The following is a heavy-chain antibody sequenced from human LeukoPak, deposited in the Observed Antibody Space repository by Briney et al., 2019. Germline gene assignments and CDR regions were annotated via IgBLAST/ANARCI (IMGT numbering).Heavy chain of an antibody. CDR2: INHSGST. J-gene: IGHJ4*02. V-gene: IGHV4-34*01. CDR3: ARGRRYFDWLSKQPLFDY. CDR1: GGSFSGYD. Sequence: SETLSLTCAVYGGSFSGYDWSWIRQPPGKGLEWIGEINHSGSTNYNPSLKSRVTISVDTSKNQFSLKLSSVTAADTAVYYCARGRRYFDWLSKQPLFDYWGQGTLVTVSS. D-gene: IGHD3-9*01.